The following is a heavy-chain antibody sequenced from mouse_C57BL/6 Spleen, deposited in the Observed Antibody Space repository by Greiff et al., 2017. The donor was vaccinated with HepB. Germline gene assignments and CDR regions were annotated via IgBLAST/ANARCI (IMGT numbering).Heavy chain of an antibody. V-gene: IGHV1-69*01. J-gene: IGHJ4*01. Sequence: QVQLQQPGAELVMPGASVKLSCKASGYTFTSYWMHWVKQRPGQGLEWIGEIDPSDSYTNYNQKFKGKSTLTVDKSSSTAYMQLSSLTSEDSAVYYCARSIYSYAMDYWGQGTSVTVSS. CDR2: IDPSDSYT. CDR3: ARSIYSYAMDY. D-gene: IGHD2-1*01. CDR1: GYTFTSYW.